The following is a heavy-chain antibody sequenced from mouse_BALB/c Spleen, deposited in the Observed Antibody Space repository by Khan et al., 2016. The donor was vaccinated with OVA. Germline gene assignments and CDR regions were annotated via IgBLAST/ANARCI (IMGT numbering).Heavy chain of an antibody. CDR1: GYTFTDYY. V-gene: IGHV1-77*01. J-gene: IGHJ3*01. CDR3: AREWAAWFPY. Sequence: VQLQESRAELARPGASVKLSCKASGYTFTDYYINWMRQRTGQGLEWIGEIYPGSDNTYYNEKFKGKATLTADKSSSTAYMQLSSLTSEDSAVYFCAREWAAWFPYWGQGTLVTVSA. CDR2: IYPGSDNT.